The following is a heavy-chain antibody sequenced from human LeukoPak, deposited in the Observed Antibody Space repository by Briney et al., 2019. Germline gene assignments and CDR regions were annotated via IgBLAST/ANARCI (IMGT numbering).Heavy chain of an antibody. CDR1: GYTFINYW. CDR2: VYPGDSDT. J-gene: IGHJ4*02. D-gene: IGHD3-3*01. Sequence: GESLKISCKGSGYTFINYWIAWVRQMPGKGLEWMGSVYPGDSDTRYSPSFQGQVTISADKSSSSAYLQWSSLKASDTAMYYCARRNDSGLVTWFDYWGQGTLVTVSS. V-gene: IGHV5-51*01. CDR3: ARRNDSGLVTWFDY.